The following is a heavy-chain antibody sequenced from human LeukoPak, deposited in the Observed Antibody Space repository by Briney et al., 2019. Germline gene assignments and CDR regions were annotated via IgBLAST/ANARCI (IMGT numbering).Heavy chain of an antibody. CDR2: ISAYNGNT. Sequence: ASVKVSCKASGYTFTSYGISWVRQAPGQGLEWMGWISAYNGNTNYAQKLQGRVTMTRNTSISTAYMELSSLRSEDTAVYYCARKGPANYYYYYMDVWGKGTSVTVSS. J-gene: IGHJ6*03. CDR3: ARKGPANYYYYYMDV. D-gene: IGHD2-2*01. V-gene: IGHV1-18*01. CDR1: GYTFTSYG.